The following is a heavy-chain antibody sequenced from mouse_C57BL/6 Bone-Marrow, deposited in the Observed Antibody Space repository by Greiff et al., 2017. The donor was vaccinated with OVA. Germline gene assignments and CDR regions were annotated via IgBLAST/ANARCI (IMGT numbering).Heavy chain of an antibody. D-gene: IGHD2-5*01. CDR2: IDPSDSYT. Sequence: QVQLQQPGAELVKPGASVKLSCKASGYTFTSYWMQWVKQRPGQGLEWIGEIDPSDSYTNYNQKFKGKATLTVDTSSSTAYMQLSSLTSEDSAVYYCARQLYSNYPWFAYWGQGTLVTVSA. V-gene: IGHV1-50*01. J-gene: IGHJ3*01. CDR1: GYTFTSYW. CDR3: ARQLYSNYPWFAY.